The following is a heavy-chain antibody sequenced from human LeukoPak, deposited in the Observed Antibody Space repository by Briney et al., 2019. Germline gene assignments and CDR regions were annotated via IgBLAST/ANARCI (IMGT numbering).Heavy chain of an antibody. Sequence: GGSLRLSCAASGFTFTIYWMTWVRQAPGKGLEWVANIKQDGSEKYYVDSVKGRFTISRDNAKNSLYLQMNSLRAEDTAVYYCARRGYFSYSSSFPQAIDYWGQGTLVTVSS. CDR2: IKQDGSEK. CDR1: GFTFTIYW. J-gene: IGHJ4*02. CDR3: ARRGYFSYSSSFPQAIDY. V-gene: IGHV3-7*01. D-gene: IGHD6-6*01.